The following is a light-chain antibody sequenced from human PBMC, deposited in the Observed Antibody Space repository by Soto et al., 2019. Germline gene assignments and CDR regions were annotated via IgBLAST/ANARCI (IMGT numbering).Light chain of an antibody. CDR3: CSYAGSHTDV. V-gene: IGLV2-11*01. CDR1: SSDVGSYIS. J-gene: IGLJ1*01. CDR2: DVS. Sequence: QSALTQPRSVSGSPGQSVTISCTGTSSDVGSYISVSWYQQHPGKAPKLMIYDVSKRPSGVPDRLSGSKSDNTASLTISGLQAEDEADYYCCSYAGSHTDVFGTGTKVTVL.